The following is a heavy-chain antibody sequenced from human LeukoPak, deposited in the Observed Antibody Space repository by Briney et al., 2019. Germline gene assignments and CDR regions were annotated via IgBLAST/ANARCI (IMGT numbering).Heavy chain of an antibody. D-gene: IGHD2-2*01. CDR3: ARMGLGCSSTSCYGRRFDP. V-gene: IGHV4-59*12. J-gene: IGHJ5*02. CDR1: GGSINSNY. Sequence: SKTLSLTCNVSGGSINSNYWSWIRQPPGKGLEWIGYINYSGSTKYNPALKSRVTMSVDTSKNQFSLKLSSVTAADTAVYYCARMGLGCSSTSCYGRRFDPWGQGTLVTVSS. CDR2: INYSGST.